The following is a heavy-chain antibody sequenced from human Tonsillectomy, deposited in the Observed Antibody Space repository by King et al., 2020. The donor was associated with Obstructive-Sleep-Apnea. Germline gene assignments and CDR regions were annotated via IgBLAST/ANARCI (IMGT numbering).Heavy chain of an antibody. Sequence: QLVQSGGEVKKPGASVKVSCKASGYTFTNYGISWVRQAPGQGLEWMGWISAYSGNTKYAQKFQGRVTMATDTSTSTAYMELRSLRSDDTSVYYCARDPSSREYCESSGYSFDLWGQGTLVTVSS. CDR3: ARDPSSREYCESSGYSFDL. CDR1: GYTFTNYG. D-gene: IGHD3-22*01. J-gene: IGHJ5*02. V-gene: IGHV1-18*04. CDR2: ISAYSGNT.